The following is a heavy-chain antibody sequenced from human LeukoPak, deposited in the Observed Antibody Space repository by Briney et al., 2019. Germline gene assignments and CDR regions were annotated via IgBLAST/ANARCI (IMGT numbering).Heavy chain of an antibody. CDR2: VYYSGST. CDR1: GGSISSYY. D-gene: IGHD3-10*01. CDR3: ARGGSESYRNYYYMDV. J-gene: IGHJ6*03. V-gene: IGHV4-59*01. Sequence: SETLSLTCTVSGGSISSYYLSWIRQPPGKGLEWIGYVYYSGSTNYNPSLKSRVTISVDTSKNQFSLKLSSVTAADTAVYYCARGGSESYRNYYYMDVWGKGTTVTVSS.